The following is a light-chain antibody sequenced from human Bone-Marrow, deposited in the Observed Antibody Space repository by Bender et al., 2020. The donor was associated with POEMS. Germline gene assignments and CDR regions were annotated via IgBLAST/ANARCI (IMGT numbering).Light chain of an antibody. CDR3: CSYVGSSTFYV. CDR1: ISDVGYYNL. V-gene: IGLV2-23*02. J-gene: IGLJ1*01. Sequence: QSALTQPASVSGSPGQSITISCTGTISDVGYYNLVSWYQQHPGKAPKLMTYEDNKRPSGVSNRFSGSKSGNTASLTISGIQAEDEADYYCCSYVGSSTFYVFGTGTKVTVL. CDR2: EDN.